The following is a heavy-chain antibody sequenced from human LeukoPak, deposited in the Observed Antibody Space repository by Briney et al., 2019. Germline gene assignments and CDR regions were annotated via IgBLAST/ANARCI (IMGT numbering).Heavy chain of an antibody. V-gene: IGHV1-2*02. CDR2: INPNSGGT. CDR1: GYTFTGYY. D-gene: IGHD2-15*01. J-gene: IGHJ6*03. CDR3: ARDGGYCSGGSCYRSYYYYYYMDV. Sequence: ASVKVSCKASGYTFTGYYMHWVRQAPGQGLEWMGWINPNSGGTNYAQKFQGRVTMTRDTSISKAYMELSRLRSDDTAVYYCARDGGYCSGGSCYRSYYYYYYMDVWGKGTTVTISS.